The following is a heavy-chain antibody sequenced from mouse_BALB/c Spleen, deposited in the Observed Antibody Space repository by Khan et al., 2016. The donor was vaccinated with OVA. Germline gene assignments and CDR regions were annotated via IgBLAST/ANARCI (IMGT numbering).Heavy chain of an antibody. Sequence: QVQLKESGAELMKPGASVKISCKATGYTFSSYWIAWVKQRPGHGLEWIGEILPGSGRNNYNEKFKGKATFTADTSSNTAYMQLSNLTSDDSAVYYCARGNYYGSSSWFGYWGQGTLVTVSA. J-gene: IGHJ3*01. CDR1: GYTFSSYW. D-gene: IGHD1-1*01. CDR2: ILPGSGRN. V-gene: IGHV1-9*01. CDR3: ARGNYYGSSSWFGY.